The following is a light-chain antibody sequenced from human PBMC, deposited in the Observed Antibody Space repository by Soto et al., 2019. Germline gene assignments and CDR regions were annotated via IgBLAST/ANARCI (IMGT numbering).Light chain of an antibody. CDR1: SSNIRSNT. CDR3: AAWDDSLNGWV. J-gene: IGLJ3*02. Sequence: QSVLTQPPSASGTPGQRVTISCSGSSSNIRSNTVNWYQQLPGTAPKLLIYSNNQRPSGVPDRFSGSKSGTSASLAISGLQSEDEADYYCAAWDDSLNGWVFGGGTQ. V-gene: IGLV1-44*01. CDR2: SNN.